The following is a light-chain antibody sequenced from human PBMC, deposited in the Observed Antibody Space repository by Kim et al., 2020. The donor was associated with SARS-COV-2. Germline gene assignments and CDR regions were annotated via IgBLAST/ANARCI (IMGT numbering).Light chain of an antibody. CDR2: DAS. V-gene: IGKV3-11*01. J-gene: IGKJ4*01. CDR1: QSVSSY. CDR3: QQRSNWPPFT. Sequence: LSPGEIATLSCRASQSVSSYLAWYQQKPGQAPRLLIYDASNRATGIPARFSGSGSGTDFTLTISSLEPEDFAVYYCQQRSNWPPFTFGGGTKVDIK.